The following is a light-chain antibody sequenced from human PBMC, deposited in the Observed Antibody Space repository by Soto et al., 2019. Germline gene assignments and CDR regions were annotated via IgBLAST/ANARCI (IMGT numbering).Light chain of an antibody. CDR1: QSISSS. V-gene: IGKV3-15*01. J-gene: IGKJ5*01. CDR3: QQYYDWPPGN. Sequence: EIVMTQSPATLSVAPGERATLSCRASQSISSSLASYQHKPYQAPRLLIYGASTRATGIPARFSGSGSGTEFTLTISSLQSEGFAVYSCQQYYDWPPGNFGLGTRLEI. CDR2: GAS.